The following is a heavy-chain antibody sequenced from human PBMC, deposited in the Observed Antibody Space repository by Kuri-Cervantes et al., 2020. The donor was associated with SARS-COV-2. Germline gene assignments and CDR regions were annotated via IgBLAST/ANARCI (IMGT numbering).Heavy chain of an antibody. D-gene: IGHD5-18*01. CDR2: INDYGSTT. Sequence: GGSLRPSCEVSGFTFSSYWMHWVRQAPGEGLVWVSHINDYGSTTRYTDSVKGRFTISRDNAKNSLYLQMISLRPEDTALYFCAKDGILRGYTYVDYWGQGTLVTVSS. CDR1: GFTFSSYW. V-gene: IGHV3-74*01. J-gene: IGHJ4*02. CDR3: AKDGILRGYTYVDY.